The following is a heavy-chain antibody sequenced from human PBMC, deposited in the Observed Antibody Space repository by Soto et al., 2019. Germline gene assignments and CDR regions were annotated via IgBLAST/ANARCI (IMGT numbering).Heavy chain of an antibody. CDR2: IFSSGST. D-gene: IGHD2-2*01. Sequence: QVQLQESGPGLVKPSETLSLTCTVSGDSISSFYWTWIRQPPGKGLEWVGYIFSSGSTNYNPSLKSRVTISVDTSDNQFSLKLSSGTAADTAVYYCARVGYCISTSCWPIGYFEYWGQGTLVTVSS. CDR3: ARVGYCISTSCWPIGYFEY. V-gene: IGHV4-59*01. CDR1: GDSISSFY. J-gene: IGHJ4*02.